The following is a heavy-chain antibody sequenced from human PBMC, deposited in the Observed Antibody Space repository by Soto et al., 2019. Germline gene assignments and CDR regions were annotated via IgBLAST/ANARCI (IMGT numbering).Heavy chain of an antibody. J-gene: IGHJ6*02. D-gene: IGHD1-26*01. CDR3: ARVSGIVGATSYNYYYYYGMDV. Sequence: PSQTLSLTCAISGDSVSSNSAAWNWIRQSPSRGLEWLGRTYYRSKWYNDYAVSVKSRITINPDTSKNQFSLQLNSVTPEDTAVYYCARVSGIVGATSYNYYYYYGMDVWGQGTTVTVSS. CDR2: TYYRSKWYN. V-gene: IGHV6-1*01. CDR1: GDSVSSNSAA.